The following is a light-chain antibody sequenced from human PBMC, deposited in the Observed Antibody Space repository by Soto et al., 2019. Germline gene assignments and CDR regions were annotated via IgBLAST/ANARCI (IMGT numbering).Light chain of an antibody. CDR3: QQRSNWPLT. V-gene: IGKV3-11*01. CDR1: QSVSSF. J-gene: IGKJ4*01. Sequence: EIVLTRSPATISLSPGERATLSCRASQSVSSFLAWYQQKPGQAPRLLIYDASNRATGIPARFSGSGSGTDFTLTISSLEPEDFAVYYCQQRSNWPLTFGGGTKVDIK. CDR2: DAS.